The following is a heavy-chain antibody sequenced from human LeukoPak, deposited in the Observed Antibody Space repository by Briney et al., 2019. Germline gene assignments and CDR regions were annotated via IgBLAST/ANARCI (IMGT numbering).Heavy chain of an antibody. CDR2: INHSGST. Sequence: SETLSLTCAVYGGSFSGYYWSWIRQPPAKGLEWIGKINHSGSTNYNPSLKSRVTISVDTSKNQFALKLSSVTAAGTAVYYCARLPPPYYHGSGSPRTSNWFDPCGQGTLVTVSS. V-gene: IGHV4-34*01. CDR3: ARLPPPYYHGSGSPRTSNWFDP. CDR1: GGSFSGYY. J-gene: IGHJ5*02. D-gene: IGHD3-10*01.